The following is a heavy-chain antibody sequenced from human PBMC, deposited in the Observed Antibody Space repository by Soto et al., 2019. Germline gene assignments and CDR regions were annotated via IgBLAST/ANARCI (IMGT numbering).Heavy chain of an antibody. CDR1: GYTFTSYC. J-gene: IGHJ5*02. V-gene: IGHV1-18*01. CDR3: ARERETDYGDDNNWFDP. D-gene: IGHD4-17*01. CDR2: ISAYNGNT. Sequence: ASVKVSCKASGYTFTSYCISWVRQAPGQGLEWMGWISAYNGNTNYAQKLQGRVTMTTDTSTSTAYMELRSLRSDDTAVYYCARERETDYGDDNNWFDPWGQGTLVTVSS.